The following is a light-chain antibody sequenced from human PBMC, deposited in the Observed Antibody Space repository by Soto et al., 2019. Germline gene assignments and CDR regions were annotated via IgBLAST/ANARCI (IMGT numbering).Light chain of an antibody. CDR3: HQYGASPWT. CDR2: GVS. V-gene: IGKV3-20*01. Sequence: EIVLTQSPGTLSLSAGERATLSCRASQSVSSNYFAWFQQRPGQAPRLLIYGVSTRATGTPDRFNASGSATEFTLNINRLEPEDFAVYYCHQYGASPWTFGQGTKVDIK. J-gene: IGKJ1*01. CDR1: QSVSSNY.